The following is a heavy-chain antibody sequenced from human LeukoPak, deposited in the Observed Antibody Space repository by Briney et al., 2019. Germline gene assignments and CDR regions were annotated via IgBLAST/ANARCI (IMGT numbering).Heavy chain of an antibody. CDR2: IYPGDSDT. CDR3: ARRYSYGSGTYYFDY. CDR1: GYSFTNYW. V-gene: IGHV5-51*01. D-gene: IGHD3-10*01. Sequence: GESLKISCKGSGYSFTNYWIGWVRQMPGRGLEWMGIIYPGDSDTRYSPSFQGQVTISADTSINTAYLQWSSLKASDTAMYYCARRYSYGSGTYYFDYWGQGTLVTVSS. J-gene: IGHJ4*02.